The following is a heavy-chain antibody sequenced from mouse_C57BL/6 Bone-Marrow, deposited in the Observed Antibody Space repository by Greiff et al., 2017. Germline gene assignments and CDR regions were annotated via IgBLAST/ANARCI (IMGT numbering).Heavy chain of an antibody. CDR2: IYPRSGNT. CDR1: GYTFTSYG. Sequence: QVQLQQSGAELARPGASVKLSCKASGYTFTSYGISWVKQRTGQGLEWIGEIYPRSGNTYYNEKLKGKATLTADKSSSTAYMELRSLTSEDSAVYFCARGDRDYDSGNAMDYWGQGTSVTVSS. J-gene: IGHJ4*01. CDR3: ARGDRDYDSGNAMDY. D-gene: IGHD2-4*01. V-gene: IGHV1-81*01.